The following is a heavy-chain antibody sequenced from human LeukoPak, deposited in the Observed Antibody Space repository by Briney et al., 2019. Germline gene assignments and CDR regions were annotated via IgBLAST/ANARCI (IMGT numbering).Heavy chain of an antibody. V-gene: IGHV3-23*01. CDR1: GFIFSNYA. CDR2: ISGSGAGT. D-gene: IGHD6-6*01. Sequence: PGGSQRLSCTASGFIFSNYAMSWVRQAPGKGLEWVSAISGSGAGTYYAGSMKGRFTISRDNSKNTLYLQMNSLRAEDTAVYYCAKVFGWRQLAGDAFDIWGQGTMVTVSS. CDR3: AKVFGWRQLAGDAFDI. J-gene: IGHJ3*02.